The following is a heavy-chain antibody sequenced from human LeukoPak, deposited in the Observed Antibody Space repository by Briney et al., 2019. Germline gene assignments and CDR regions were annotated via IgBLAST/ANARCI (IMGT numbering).Heavy chain of an antibody. V-gene: IGHV4-39*07. Sequence: PSETLSLTCTVSGGSISSSSYYWGWIRQPPGKGLEWIGSIYYSGSIYYNPSLKSRVTISVDTSKNQFSLKLSSVTAADTAVYYCASHPLKTVAGIDYWGQGTLVTVSS. CDR3: ASHPLKTVAGIDY. J-gene: IGHJ4*02. CDR1: GGSISSSSYY. D-gene: IGHD6-19*01. CDR2: IYYSGSI.